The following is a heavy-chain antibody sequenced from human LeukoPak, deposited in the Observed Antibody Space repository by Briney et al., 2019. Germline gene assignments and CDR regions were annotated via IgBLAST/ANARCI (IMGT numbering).Heavy chain of an antibody. CDR3: ARPIMLNIAAAIDY. Sequence: SETLSLTCTVSGGSISSSSYYWGWIRQPPGKGLEWIGSISYSGSTYYNPSLKSRVTISVDTSKNQFSLKLSSVTAADTAEYYCARPIMLNIAAAIDYWGQGTLVTVSS. D-gene: IGHD6-13*01. V-gene: IGHV4-39*01. J-gene: IGHJ4*02. CDR1: GGSISSSSYY. CDR2: ISYSGST.